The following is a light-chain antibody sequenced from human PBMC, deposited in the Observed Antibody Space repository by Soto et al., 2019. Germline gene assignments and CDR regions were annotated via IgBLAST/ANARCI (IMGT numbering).Light chain of an antibody. CDR3: QQSYSTPQT. J-gene: IGKJ1*01. CDR1: QDIQKW. CDR2: AAS. V-gene: IGKV1-12*01. Sequence: DIQMTQSPSSVSASVGDTINITCRASQDIQKWLAWYQQKPGKAPKVLIYAASNLESGVSSRFSGSGSGTEFSLTISRLQIEDFATYYCQQSYSTPQTFGQGTKVEIK.